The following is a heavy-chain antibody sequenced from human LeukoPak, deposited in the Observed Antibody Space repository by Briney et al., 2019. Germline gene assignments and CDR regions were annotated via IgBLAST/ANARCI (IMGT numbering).Heavy chain of an antibody. Sequence: PSETLSLNCAVYGGNFSGYYWSWIRQPPGQGLAWIGEINHSQSTNYNPSLKSRVTISVDTSKNQFSLKLSSVTAADTAVYYCARASRYYYDSSGRSYYYYMDVWGKGTTVTVSS. V-gene: IGHV4-34*01. J-gene: IGHJ6*03. CDR2: INHSQST. D-gene: IGHD3-22*01. CDR3: ARASRYYYDSSGRSYYYYMDV. CDR1: GGNFSGYY.